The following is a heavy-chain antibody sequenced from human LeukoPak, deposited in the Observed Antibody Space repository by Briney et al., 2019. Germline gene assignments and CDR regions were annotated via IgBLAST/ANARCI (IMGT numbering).Heavy chain of an antibody. V-gene: IGHV3-30*04. Sequence: GGSLRLSCAASGFTFSSYAMHWVRQAPGKGLEWVAVISYDGSNKYYADSVKGRFTISRDNSKNTLYLQVNSLRAEDTAVYYCAKDGIGYSSSWYGARWFDPWGQGTLVTVSS. CDR2: ISYDGSNK. CDR1: GFTFSSYA. D-gene: IGHD6-13*01. CDR3: AKDGIGYSSSWYGARWFDP. J-gene: IGHJ5*02.